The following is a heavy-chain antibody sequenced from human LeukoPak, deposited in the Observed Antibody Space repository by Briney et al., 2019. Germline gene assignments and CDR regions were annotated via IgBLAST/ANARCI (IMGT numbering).Heavy chain of an antibody. D-gene: IGHD3-10*01. J-gene: IGHJ6*02. Sequence: SLTLSCAASGFTFKMYNMHWVRQAPGKGLEWVAAIWFDGSNKYYVDSVKGRFTISRDNSKNMFFVQMNSLRAEDTAIYYCARSEGTKYGMDVWGQEAPGTVSS. V-gene: IGHV3-33*01. CDR2: IWFDGSNK. CDR3: ARSEGTKYGMDV. CDR1: GFTFKMYN.